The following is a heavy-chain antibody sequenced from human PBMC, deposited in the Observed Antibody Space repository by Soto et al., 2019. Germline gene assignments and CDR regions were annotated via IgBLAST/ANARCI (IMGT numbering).Heavy chain of an antibody. V-gene: IGHV3-48*02. CDR1: GFTFSGYS. CDR3: ARDSKLLWFGELLFHDAFDI. D-gene: IGHD3-10*01. J-gene: IGHJ3*02. Sequence: PGGSLRLSCAASGFTFSGYSMNWVRQAPGKGLEWVSYISSSSSTIYYADSVKGRFTISRDNAKNSLYLQMNSLRDEDTAVYYCARDSKLLWFGELLFHDAFDIWGQGTMVTVSS. CDR2: ISSSSSTI.